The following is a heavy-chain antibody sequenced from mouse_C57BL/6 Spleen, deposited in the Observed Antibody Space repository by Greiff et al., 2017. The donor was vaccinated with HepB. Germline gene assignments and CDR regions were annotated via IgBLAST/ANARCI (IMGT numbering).Heavy chain of an antibody. D-gene: IGHD3-1*01. V-gene: IGHV1-15*01. J-gene: IGHJ2*01. Sequence: VKLVESGAELVRPGASVTLSCKASGYTFTDYEMHWVKQTPVHGLEWIGAIDPETGGTAYNQKFKGKAILTADKSSSTAYMELRSLTSEDSAVYYCTSTGLGNYWGQGTTLTVSS. CDR2: IDPETGGT. CDR3: TSTGLGNY. CDR1: GYTFTDYE.